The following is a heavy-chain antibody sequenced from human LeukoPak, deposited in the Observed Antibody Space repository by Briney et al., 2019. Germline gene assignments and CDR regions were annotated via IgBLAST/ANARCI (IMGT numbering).Heavy chain of an antibody. CDR2: IIPILGIA. Sequence: SVKVSCKASGGTSSSYAISWVRQAPGQGLEWMGRIIPILGIANYAQKFQGRVTITADKSTSTAYMELSSLRSEDTAVYYCARDRAVLAYAFDIWGQGTMVTVSS. D-gene: IGHD3-3*02. CDR3: ARDRAVLAYAFDI. CDR1: GGTSSSYA. V-gene: IGHV1-69*04. J-gene: IGHJ3*02.